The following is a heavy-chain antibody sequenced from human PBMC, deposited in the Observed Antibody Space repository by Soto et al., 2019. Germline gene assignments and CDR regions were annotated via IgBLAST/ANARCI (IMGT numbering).Heavy chain of an antibody. J-gene: IGHJ5*02. Sequence: SVKVSCKASGGTFSSYAIGWVRQAPGQGLEWMGGIIPIFGTANYAQKFQGRVTITADESTSTAYMELSSLRSEDTAVYYCARDDCSSTSCYQDWFDPWGQGTLVTVSS. V-gene: IGHV1-69*13. D-gene: IGHD2-2*01. CDR2: IIPIFGTA. CDR1: GGTFSSYA. CDR3: ARDDCSSTSCYQDWFDP.